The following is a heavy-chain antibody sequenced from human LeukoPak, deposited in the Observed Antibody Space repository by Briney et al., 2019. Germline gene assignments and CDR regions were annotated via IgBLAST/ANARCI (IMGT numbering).Heavy chain of an antibody. Sequence: GSLRLSCATSGFTFSSYAMSWVRQAPGKGLEWIGNIYYSGGTNYNPSLKSRVTISVDTSKNQFSLKLSSVTAADTAVYYCARDQGPTAMWTFDYWGQGTLATVSS. J-gene: IGHJ4*02. V-gene: IGHV4-59*01. CDR2: IYYSGGT. D-gene: IGHD2-2*01. CDR3: ARDQGPTAMWTFDY. CDR1: GFTFSSYA.